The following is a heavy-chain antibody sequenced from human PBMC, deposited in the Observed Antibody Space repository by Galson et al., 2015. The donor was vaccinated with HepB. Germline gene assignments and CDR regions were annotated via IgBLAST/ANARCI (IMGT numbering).Heavy chain of an antibody. CDR2: IYPGDSDT. CDR1: GYSFTSYW. J-gene: IGHJ3*02. Sequence: QSGAEVKKPGESLKISCKGSGYSFTSYWIGWVRQMPGKGLEWMGIIYPGDSDTRYSPSFQGQVTISADKSISTAYLQWSSLKASDTAMYYCARHGNVWEYSSGWYVAAFDIWGQGTMVTVSS. CDR3: ARHGNVWEYSSGWYVAAFDI. V-gene: IGHV5-51*01. D-gene: IGHD6-19*01.